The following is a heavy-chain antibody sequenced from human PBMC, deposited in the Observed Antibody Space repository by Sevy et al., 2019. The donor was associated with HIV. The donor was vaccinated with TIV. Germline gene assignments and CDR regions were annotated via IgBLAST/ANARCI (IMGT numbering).Heavy chain of an antibody. CDR1: GGSTRSSTYL. J-gene: IGHJ4*02. V-gene: IGHV4-39*01. D-gene: IGHD5-12*01. CDR3: ARKGEGYNQYYFDY. Sequence: SETLSLTCNVSGGSTRSSTYLWGWIRQPPGKGLEWIGDIYYNGRTHYSPSLTSRVTISVDTSKNQFSLKLGSVTAADTAVYYCARKGEGYNQYYFDYWGQGILVTVSS. CDR2: IYYNGRT.